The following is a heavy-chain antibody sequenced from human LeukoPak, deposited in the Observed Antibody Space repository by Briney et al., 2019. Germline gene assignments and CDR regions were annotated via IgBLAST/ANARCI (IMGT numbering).Heavy chain of an antibody. J-gene: IGHJ3*02. CDR3: AKVPLFVVFDDAFDI. Sequence: GGSLRPSCAASGFTFSSYGMHWVRQAPGKGLEWVSAISGSGGSTYYADSVKGRFTISRDNSKNTLYLQMNSLRAEDTAVYYCAKVPLFVVFDDAFDIWGQGTMVTVSS. CDR2: ISGSGGST. CDR1: GFTFSSYG. D-gene: IGHD2-21*01. V-gene: IGHV3-23*01.